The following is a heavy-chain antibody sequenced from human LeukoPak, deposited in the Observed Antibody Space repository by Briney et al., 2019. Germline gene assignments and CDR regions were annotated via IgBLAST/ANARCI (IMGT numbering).Heavy chain of an antibody. J-gene: IGHJ5*02. CDR3: ARVIVVATKWFDP. Sequence: SETLSLTCAVYGGSFSGYYWSWIRQPPGKGLEWIGEINHSGSTNYNPSLKSRVTISVDTSKNQFSLKLSSVTAADTAVYYCARVIVVATKWFDPWGQGTLVTVSS. CDR2: INHSGST. D-gene: IGHD1-26*01. CDR1: GGSFSGYY. V-gene: IGHV4-34*01.